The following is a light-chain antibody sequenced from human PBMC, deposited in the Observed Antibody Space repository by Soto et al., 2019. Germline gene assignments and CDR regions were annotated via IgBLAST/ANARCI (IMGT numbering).Light chain of an antibody. V-gene: IGLV1-51*01. CDR1: SSNIGNNY. Sequence: QAVVTQPPSVSAAPGQKVTISCSGSSSNIGNNYVSWYQQLPGTAPKLLIYDNNKRPSGIPDRFSGSKSGTSATLGITGLQTGDEADYYCGTWNSSLSAEVFGTGTKLTV. CDR3: GTWNSSLSAEV. CDR2: DNN. J-gene: IGLJ1*01.